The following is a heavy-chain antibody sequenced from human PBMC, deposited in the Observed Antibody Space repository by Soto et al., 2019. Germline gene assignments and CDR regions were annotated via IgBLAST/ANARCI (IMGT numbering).Heavy chain of an antibody. CDR2: IYPGDSDT. J-gene: IGHJ6*02. CDR1: GYSFTSYW. D-gene: IGHD3-10*01. V-gene: IGHV5-51*01. Sequence: PWPSKKISCEGSGYSFTSYWIAWVRQMHGKGLEWMGIIYPGDSDTRYSPSFQGQVTISADKSIRTVYLQWSSLKASDTAMYYCARFARNFYNTGDVWGQGTTGTVPS. CDR3: ARFARNFYNTGDV.